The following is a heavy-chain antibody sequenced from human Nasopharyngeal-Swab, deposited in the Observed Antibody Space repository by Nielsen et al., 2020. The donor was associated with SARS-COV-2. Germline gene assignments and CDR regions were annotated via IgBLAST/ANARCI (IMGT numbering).Heavy chain of an antibody. CDR1: GGSISSYY. J-gene: IGHJ4*02. CDR2: IFHSGST. V-gene: IGHV4-59*01. D-gene: IGHD5-18*01. CDR3: ARDDTAMATGFDY. Sequence: SETLSLTCTVSGGSISSYYWSWIRQPPGKGLEWIGYIFHSGSTHYNPSLKSRVTISVDTSKNQFSLRLSSVTAADTAVYYCARDDTAMATGFDYWGQGVLVTVSS.